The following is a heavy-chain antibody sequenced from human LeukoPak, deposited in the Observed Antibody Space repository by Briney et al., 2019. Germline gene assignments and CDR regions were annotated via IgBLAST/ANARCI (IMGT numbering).Heavy chain of an antibody. CDR2: ISWDGGST. CDR3: AKGKDGYNPVDY. CDR1: GFTFDDYT. V-gene: IGHV3-43*01. Sequence: GGSLRLSCAASGFTFDDYTMPWVRHAPGKGLEWVSLISWDGGSTYYADSVKGRFTISRDNSKNSLYLQMNSLRTEDTALYYCAKGKDGYNPVDYWGQGTLVTVSS. D-gene: IGHD5-12*01. J-gene: IGHJ4*02.